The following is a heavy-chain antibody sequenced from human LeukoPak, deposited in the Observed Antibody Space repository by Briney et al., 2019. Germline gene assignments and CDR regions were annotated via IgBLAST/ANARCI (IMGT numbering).Heavy chain of an antibody. V-gene: IGHV4-39*01. CDR2: IYHSGST. D-gene: IGHD1-26*01. J-gene: IGHJ6*03. CDR3: ARRGPWSGGYYFMDV. CDR1: GGSIRSTSYY. Sequence: SETLSLTCTVSGGSIRSTSYYWGWIRQPPGKGLEWIGSIYHSGSTYYNPSLKSRVTISVDTSKNQFTLKLRSVTAADTAIYYCARRGPWSGGYYFMDVWGKGTTVTVSS.